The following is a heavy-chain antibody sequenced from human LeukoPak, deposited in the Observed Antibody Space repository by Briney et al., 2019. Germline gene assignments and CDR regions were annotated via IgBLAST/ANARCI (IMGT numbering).Heavy chain of an antibody. J-gene: IGHJ4*02. CDR3: ATNSSWFDY. V-gene: IGHV4-59*01. D-gene: IGHD6-13*01. Sequence: PSETLSLTCTVSGGSISSYYWTWIRQPPGKGLEWIGYISDSGSTNYNPSLKSRVTISVDTSKNQLFLKLRSVTTADTAVYYCATNSSWFDYWGQGTLVTVSS. CDR1: GGSISSYY. CDR2: ISDSGST.